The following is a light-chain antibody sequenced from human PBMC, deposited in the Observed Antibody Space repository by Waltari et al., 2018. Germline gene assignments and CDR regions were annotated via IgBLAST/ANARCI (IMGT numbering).Light chain of an antibody. CDR3: NSYATANSWV. V-gene: IGLV2-14*01. CDR2: DVI. Sequence: QSALTQPASVSGSPGQSITIPCTGTSSAFSVSPYVSWYQQHPGRAPKLILYDVIKRPSGVSARFSGSKSADTASLTILGLQAEDEADYYCNSYATANSWVFGGGTKLTVL. CDR1: SSAFSVSPY. J-gene: IGLJ3*02.